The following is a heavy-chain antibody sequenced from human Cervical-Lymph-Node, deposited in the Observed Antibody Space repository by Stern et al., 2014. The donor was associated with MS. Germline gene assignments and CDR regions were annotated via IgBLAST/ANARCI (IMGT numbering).Heavy chain of an antibody. CDR3: ARSELLGFDAFDI. V-gene: IGHV3-30-3*01. Sequence: VQLVESGGGVVQPGRSLRLSCAASGFTFSSYAMHWVRQAPGKGLEWVAVISYDGSNKYYADSVKGRFTISRDNSKNTLYLQMNSLRAEDTAVYYCARSELLGFDAFDIWGQGTMVTVSS. J-gene: IGHJ3*02. D-gene: IGHD1-26*01. CDR1: GFTFSSYA. CDR2: ISYDGSNK.